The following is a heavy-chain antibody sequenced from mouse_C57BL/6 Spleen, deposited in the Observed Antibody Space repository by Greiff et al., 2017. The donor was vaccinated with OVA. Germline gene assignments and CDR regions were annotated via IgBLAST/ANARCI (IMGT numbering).Heavy chain of an antibody. CDR2: IDPETGGT. CDR3: TRSPPITAVLAGYAMDY. Sequence: QVQLQQPGAELVRPGASVTLSCKASGYTFTDYEMHWVKQTPVHGLEWIGAIDPETGGTTYNQKFKGKAILTADKSSSTAYMELRSLTSEDSAVYYCTRSPPITAVLAGYAMDYWGQGTSVTVSS. J-gene: IGHJ4*01. CDR1: GYTFTDYE. V-gene: IGHV1-15*01. D-gene: IGHD1-1*01.